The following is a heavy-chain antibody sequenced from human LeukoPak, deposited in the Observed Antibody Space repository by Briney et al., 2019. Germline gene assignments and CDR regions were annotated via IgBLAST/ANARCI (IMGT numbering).Heavy chain of an antibody. CDR1: GFTFRNYA. J-gene: IGHJ4*02. CDR3: AKGGYSSGWRNYFDY. D-gene: IGHD6-19*01. CDR2: ITSNSDST. Sequence: GGSLRLSCAASGFTFRNYAMGWVRQAPGKGLEWVSAITSNSDSTYYADSVKGRLTISRDNSKNTLYLQMNSLRAEDTAVYYCAKGGYSSGWRNYFDYWGQGTLVTVSS. V-gene: IGHV3-23*01.